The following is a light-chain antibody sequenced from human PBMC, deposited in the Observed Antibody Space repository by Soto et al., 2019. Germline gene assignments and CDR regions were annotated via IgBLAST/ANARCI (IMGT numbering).Light chain of an antibody. J-gene: IGKJ4*01. Sequence: EIVMTQSPATLSVSPGERATLSCWASQRVSSSLAWYQQKPGQAPRLLIYGASTRATGIPARFSGSGSGTVFTFNISSLQSEDLAVYFCQQYNKWPLSFGGGTKVEI. V-gene: IGKV3-15*01. CDR3: QQYNKWPLS. CDR1: QRVSSS. CDR2: GAS.